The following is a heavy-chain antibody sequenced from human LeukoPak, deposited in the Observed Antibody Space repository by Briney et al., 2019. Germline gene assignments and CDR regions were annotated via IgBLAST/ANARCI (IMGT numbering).Heavy chain of an antibody. Sequence: SETLSLTCAVSGGSISSGGYSWSWIRQPPGKGLEWIGYIYHSGSTYYYPSLKSRVTISVDRSKNQFSLKLSSVTAADTAVYYCARVLIIPMVRGVIPGAFDIWGQGTMVTVSS. CDR3: ARVLIIPMVRGVIPGAFDI. V-gene: IGHV4-30-2*01. J-gene: IGHJ3*02. D-gene: IGHD3-10*01. CDR2: IYHSGST. CDR1: GGSISSGGYS.